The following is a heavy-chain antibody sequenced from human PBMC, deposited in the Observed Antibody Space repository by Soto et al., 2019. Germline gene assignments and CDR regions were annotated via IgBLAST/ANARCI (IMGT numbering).Heavy chain of an antibody. J-gene: IGHJ4*02. D-gene: IGHD6-19*01. CDR1: GLTFGSYG. CDR2: ISYDGSNK. CDR3: ADVANIAVPATPHDY. V-gene: IGHV3-30*03. Sequence: QVQLVESGGGVVQPGRSLRLSCAASGLTFGSYGMHWVRQAPGKGLEWVAVISYDGSNKYYGDSVKGRFTISRDNSKNTLYLQRNSLRADDTAVYYCADVANIAVPATPHDYWGQGTLVTVSS.